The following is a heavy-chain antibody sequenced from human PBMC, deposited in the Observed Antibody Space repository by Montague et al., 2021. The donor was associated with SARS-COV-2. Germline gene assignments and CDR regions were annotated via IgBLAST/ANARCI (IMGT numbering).Heavy chain of an antibody. Sequence: SLRLSCAASGFTFSSYAMHWVRQAPGKGLEWVAVISYDGSSKYYADSVKGRFTISRNNSKNTLYLQMNSLRAEDTAVYYCARGDTMVRGVIIVDWGQGTLVTVSS. J-gene: IGHJ4*02. V-gene: IGHV3-30*04. CDR1: GFTFSSYA. CDR2: ISYDGSSK. CDR3: ARGDTMVRGVIIVD. D-gene: IGHD3-10*01.